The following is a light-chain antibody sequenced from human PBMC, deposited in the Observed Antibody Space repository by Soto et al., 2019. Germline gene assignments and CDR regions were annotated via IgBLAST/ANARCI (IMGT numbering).Light chain of an antibody. Sequence: QSALTQPASVSGSPGQSITISCTGTSSDVGGYNYVSWYQQHPGKAPKLMIYEVSNRPSGDSNRFSGSKSGNTASLTISGLQAEDEADYCCSSYTSSSTLVFGTGTKDTVL. V-gene: IGLV2-14*01. CDR2: EVS. CDR1: SSDVGGYNY. J-gene: IGLJ1*01. CDR3: SSYTSSSTLV.